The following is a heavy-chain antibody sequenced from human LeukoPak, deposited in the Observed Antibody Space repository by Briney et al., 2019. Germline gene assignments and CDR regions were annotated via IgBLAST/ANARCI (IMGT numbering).Heavy chain of an antibody. CDR2: INWNGGST. Sequence: PGGSLRLSCAASGFTFDDYGMSWVRQAPGKGLEWVSGINWNGGSTGYADSVKGRFTISRDNAKNSLYLQMNSLRAEDTALYYCARDIGWLQLGVLDYWGPGTLVTVSS. D-gene: IGHD5-24*01. J-gene: IGHJ4*02. CDR3: ARDIGWLQLGVLDY. V-gene: IGHV3-20*04. CDR1: GFTFDDYG.